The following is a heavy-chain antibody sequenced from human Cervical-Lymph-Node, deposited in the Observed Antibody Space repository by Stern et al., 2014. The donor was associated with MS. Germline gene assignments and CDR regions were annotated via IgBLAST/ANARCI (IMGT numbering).Heavy chain of an antibody. D-gene: IGHD2/OR15-2a*01. CDR1: GFTFSDYY. V-gene: IGHV3-11*01. J-gene: IGHJ5*02. Sequence: VQLVESGGGLVKPGGSLRLSCAASGFTFSDYYMNWIRQAPGKGLEWVSYINGSGTAIYCADSVKGRFTNSRDNAKKSLYLQMDSLRVEDTAIYYCANSIAWGQGTLVTVSS. CDR2: INGSGTAI. CDR3: ANSIA.